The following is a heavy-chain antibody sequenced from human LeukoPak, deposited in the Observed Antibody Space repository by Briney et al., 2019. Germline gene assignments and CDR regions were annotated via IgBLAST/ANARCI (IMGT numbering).Heavy chain of an antibody. J-gene: IGHJ4*02. D-gene: IGHD4-23*01. V-gene: IGHV3-23*01. Sequence: GGSLGLSCAASGFSFNNYAMSWVRQAPGKGLEWVSAISTTGGSTYYADSVKGRFTISRDNSKNTLSLQMDSLRVEDTAVYYCAKDWTTVVTPKGYYFDSWGQGTLVTVSS. CDR3: AKDWTTVVTPKGYYFDS. CDR1: GFSFNNYA. CDR2: ISTTGGST.